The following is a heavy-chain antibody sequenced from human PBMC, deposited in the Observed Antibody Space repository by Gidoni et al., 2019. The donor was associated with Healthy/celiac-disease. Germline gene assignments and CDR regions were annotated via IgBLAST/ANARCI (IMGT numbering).Heavy chain of an antibody. Sequence: QVQLQESGPGLVKPSETLSLTCTVSGGSISSYYWSWIRQPPGKGLEWIGYIYYSGSTNYNPSLKSRVTISVDTSKNQFSLKLSSVTAADTAVYYCARDGSSSYFDYWGQGTLVTVSS. J-gene: IGHJ4*02. V-gene: IGHV4-59*01. CDR2: IYYSGST. CDR1: GGSISSYY. CDR3: ARDGSSSYFDY. D-gene: IGHD6-13*01.